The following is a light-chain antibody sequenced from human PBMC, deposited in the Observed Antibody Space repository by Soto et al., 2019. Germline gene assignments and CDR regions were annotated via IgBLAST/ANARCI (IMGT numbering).Light chain of an antibody. V-gene: IGKV3-20*01. CDR1: RQGGSGY. Sequence: EIVVTQSLGTLSLFPGERATLYCRAIRQGGSGYLAWYQRKPGQAPRLVIYGAYSRATGIPDKFGGSGSGTDFTLPISRLGPEYFTVYYCQQYGSSPRTCGRGTKV. CDR2: GAY. CDR3: QQYGSSPRT. J-gene: IGKJ4*02.